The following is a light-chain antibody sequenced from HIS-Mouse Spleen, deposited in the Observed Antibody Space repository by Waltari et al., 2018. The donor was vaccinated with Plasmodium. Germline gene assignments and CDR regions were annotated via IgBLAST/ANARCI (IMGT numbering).Light chain of an antibody. CDR1: HGISNY. CDR2: AAS. Sequence: DLQMIQSPSSLSASAGDRVTITCRASHGISNYLAWYPQKPGKVAKLLIYAASTLQSGVPSRFSGSGSRTDFTLTISSLQPEDVATYYCQKYNSAPWTFGQGTKVEIK. CDR3: QKYNSAPWT. J-gene: IGKJ1*01. V-gene: IGKV1-27*01.